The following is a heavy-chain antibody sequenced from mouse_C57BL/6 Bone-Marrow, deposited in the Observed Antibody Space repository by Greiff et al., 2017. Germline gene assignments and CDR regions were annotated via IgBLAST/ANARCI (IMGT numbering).Heavy chain of an antibody. CDR1: GYTFTGYW. CDR2: ILPGSGST. V-gene: IGHV1-9*01. J-gene: IGHJ4*01. D-gene: IGHD1-1*01. Sequence: VKLVESGAELMKPGASVKLSCKATGYTFTGYWIEWVKQRPGHGLEWIGEILPGSGSTNYNEKFQGKATFTADTSSTTAYMQLSSLTTEDSAIYYCAIYYYGSSYVDYAMDYWGQGTSVTVYS. CDR3: AIYYYGSSYVDYAMDY.